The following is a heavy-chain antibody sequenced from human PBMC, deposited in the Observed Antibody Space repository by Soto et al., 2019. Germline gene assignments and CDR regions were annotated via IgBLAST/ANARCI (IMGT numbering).Heavy chain of an antibody. CDR1: GFTFSSYG. Sequence: GGSLRLSCAASGFTFSSYGMHWVRQAPGKGLEWVAVISYDGSNKYYADSVKGRFTISRDNSKNTLYLQMNSLRAEDAAVYYCAKDRMAVADYYYYYGMDVWGQGTTVTVSS. CDR2: ISYDGSNK. J-gene: IGHJ6*02. CDR3: AKDRMAVADYYYYYGMDV. V-gene: IGHV3-30*18. D-gene: IGHD6-19*01.